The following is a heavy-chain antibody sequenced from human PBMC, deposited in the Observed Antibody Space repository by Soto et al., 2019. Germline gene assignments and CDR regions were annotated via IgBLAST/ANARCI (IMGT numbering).Heavy chain of an antibody. CDR1: GFTFSSYA. Sequence: EVQLLESGGGLVQPGGSLRLSCAASGFTFSSYAMSWVRQAPGKGLEWVSAISGSGGSTYYADSVKGRFTISRDNSKNTLYRQMTSLRAEDTAVYYCASKLPGYSSPVSDWGQGTLVTVSS. CDR3: ASKLPGYSSPVSD. J-gene: IGHJ4*02. D-gene: IGHD6-13*01. CDR2: ISGSGGST. V-gene: IGHV3-23*01.